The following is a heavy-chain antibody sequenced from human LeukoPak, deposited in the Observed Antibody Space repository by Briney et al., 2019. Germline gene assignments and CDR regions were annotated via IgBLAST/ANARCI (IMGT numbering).Heavy chain of an antibody. Sequence: ASVKVSCKASGYTFTGYYMHWVRQAPGQGLEWMGWINPNSGGTNYAQKFQGRVTMTRDTSISTAYMELSRLRSDDTAVYYCARSITMVRGVIDIDYWGQGTLVTVSS. V-gene: IGHV1-2*02. D-gene: IGHD3-10*01. CDR1: GYTFTGYY. CDR2: INPNSGGT. J-gene: IGHJ4*02. CDR3: ARSITMVRGVIDIDY.